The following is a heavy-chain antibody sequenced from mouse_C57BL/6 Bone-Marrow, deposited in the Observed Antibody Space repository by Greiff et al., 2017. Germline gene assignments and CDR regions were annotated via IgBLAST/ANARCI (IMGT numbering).Heavy chain of an antibody. CDR1: GYTFTSYW. CDR3: TRGDSSDYPDY. Sequence: EVQLQQSGTVLARPGASVKMSCKTSGYTFTSYWMHWVKQRPGQGLEWIGAIYPGNGDTSYNQKFKGKAKLTAVTSASTAYMELSSLTTEDSAVYNCTRGDSSDYPDYWGQGTTLTVSS. D-gene: IGHD3-2*02. J-gene: IGHJ2*01. V-gene: IGHV1-5*01. CDR2: IYPGNGDT.